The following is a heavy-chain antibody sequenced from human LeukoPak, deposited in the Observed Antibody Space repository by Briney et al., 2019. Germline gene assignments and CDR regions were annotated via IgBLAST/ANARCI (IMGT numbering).Heavy chain of an antibody. J-gene: IGHJ4*02. CDR2: IYHSGST. D-gene: IGHD3-10*01. Sequence: SETLSLTCTVSGYSISSGYYWGWIRQPPGKGLEWIGSIYHSGSTYYNPSLKSRVTISVDTSKNQFSLKLSSVTAADTAVYYCARDRGSSLDYWGQGTLVTVSS. CDR1: GYSISSGYY. CDR3: ARDRGSSLDY. V-gene: IGHV4-38-2*02.